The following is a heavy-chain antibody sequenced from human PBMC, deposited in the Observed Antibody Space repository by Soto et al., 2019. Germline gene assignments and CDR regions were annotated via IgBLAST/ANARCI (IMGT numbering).Heavy chain of an antibody. D-gene: IGHD4-17*01. CDR2: ITDNGGRT. J-gene: IGHJ4*02. Sequence: SLRLSCAASGFTFSRDGMSWVRQAPGKGLEWVSLITDNGGRTYYADSVKGRFTISRDNTKNTLFLQMDSLRTEDTAVYYCAKERATTTAFDYWGQGALVTVSS. V-gene: IGHV3-23*01. CDR3: AKERATTTAFDY. CDR1: GFTFSRDG.